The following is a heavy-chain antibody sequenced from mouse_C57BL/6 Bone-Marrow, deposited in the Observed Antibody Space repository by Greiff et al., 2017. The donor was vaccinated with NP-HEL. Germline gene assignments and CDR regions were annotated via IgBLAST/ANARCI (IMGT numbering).Heavy chain of an antibody. CDR2: IDPSDSYT. Sequence: QVHVKQSGPELVRPGASVKISCKAPGYTFTSHWMQWVRQRPGQGLEWIGEIDPSDSYTNYNQKFKGKSTLTVDKSSSTAYMQLSSLTSEDSAVYYCARGGAVDYAMDYWGQGTSVTVSS. CDR1: GYTFTSHW. D-gene: IGHD1-1*01. CDR3: ARGGAVDYAMDY. J-gene: IGHJ4*01. V-gene: IGHV1-50*01.